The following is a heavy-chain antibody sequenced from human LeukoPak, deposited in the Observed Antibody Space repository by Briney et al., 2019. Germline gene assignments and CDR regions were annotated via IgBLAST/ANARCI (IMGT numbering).Heavy chain of an antibody. CDR2: IIPIFGTA. CDR1: GGTFSSYA. D-gene: IGHD6-13*01. V-gene: IGHV1-69*05. CDR3: AATTDSSSWYEVLWYFDY. Sequence: SVKVSCKASGGTFSSYAISWVRQAPGQGLEWMGRIIPIFGTANYAQKFQGRVTITTDESTSTAYMELSSLRSEDTAVCYCAATTDSSSWYEVLWYFDYWGQGTLVTVSS. J-gene: IGHJ4*02.